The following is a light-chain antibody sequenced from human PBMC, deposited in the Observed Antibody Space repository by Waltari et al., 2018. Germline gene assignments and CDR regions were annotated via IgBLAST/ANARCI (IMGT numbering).Light chain of an antibody. CDR2: GAS. CDR1: QSVSSNN. V-gene: IGKV3-20*01. CDR3: QQYGSSSTWT. J-gene: IGKJ1*01. Sequence: EIVLTQSPGTLSLSPGERATLSCRASQSVSSNNLAWYQQKPGQAPRLLIYGASSRATGIPDRCSGSGSGTDFTLTISRLEPEDFAVYYCQQYGSSSTWTFGQGTKVEIK.